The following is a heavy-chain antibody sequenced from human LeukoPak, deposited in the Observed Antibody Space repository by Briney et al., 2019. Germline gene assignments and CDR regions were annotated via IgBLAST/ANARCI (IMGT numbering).Heavy chain of an antibody. V-gene: IGHV1-3*04. CDR1: GYSFTDYL. Sequence: ASVKVSCKASGYSFTDYLIHCMRQAPGQSLQWMGWINTDTNDKKYSLNLQGRVTITRDTSATTAYMELSSLRSEDTAVYYCARDSGAFDYWGQGTPVTVSS. CDR2: INTDTNDK. CDR3: ARDSGAFDY. D-gene: IGHD2-15*01. J-gene: IGHJ4*02.